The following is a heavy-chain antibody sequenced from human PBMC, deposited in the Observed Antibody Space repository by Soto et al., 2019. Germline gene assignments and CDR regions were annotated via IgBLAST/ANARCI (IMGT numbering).Heavy chain of an antibody. Sequence: EVQLLESGGGSVQPGGSLRLSCAASGFTFSSYAMHWVRRPPGRGLEWVSSISGSGGTAFYADSVKGRFSISRDSLVNTLYLQRNSLSADDTAVYYCAKGRGQNWNFDSWGQGTLVTVSP. J-gene: IGHJ5*01. D-gene: IGHD1-1*01. CDR2: ISGSGGTA. CDR3: AKGRGQNWNFDS. V-gene: IGHV3-23*01. CDR1: GFTFSSYA.